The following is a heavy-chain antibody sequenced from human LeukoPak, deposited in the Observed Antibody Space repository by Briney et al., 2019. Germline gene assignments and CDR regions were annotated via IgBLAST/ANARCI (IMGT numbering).Heavy chain of an antibody. Sequence: ASVKISCKPSGYTFGTHWMHWVRQAPGQGLEWMGIINPSGGSTSYAQKFQGRVTMTRDTSTSTVYMELSSLRSEDTAVYYCARDYSGYSDYWGQGTLVTVSS. D-gene: IGHD3-10*01. J-gene: IGHJ4*02. CDR2: INPSGGST. CDR1: GYTFGTHW. CDR3: ARDYSGYSDY. V-gene: IGHV1-46*01.